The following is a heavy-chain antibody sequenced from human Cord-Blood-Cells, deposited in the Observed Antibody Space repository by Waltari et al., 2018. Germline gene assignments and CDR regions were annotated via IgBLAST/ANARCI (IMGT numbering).Heavy chain of an antibody. CDR2: RWYDGSNK. V-gene: IGHV3-33*01. CDR3: ARDTGSSSSFLSY. CDR1: RCTFSCDG. Sequence: QVQLVESGGGEVQPGRSLRLSCAASRCTFSCDGERWVTQAPGRGLEWVAVRWYDGSNKYYADAVKGRFTISRDNSKNTLYLQMNSLRAEDTAVYYCARDTGSSSSFLSYWGQGTLVTVSS. D-gene: IGHD6-6*01. J-gene: IGHJ4*02.